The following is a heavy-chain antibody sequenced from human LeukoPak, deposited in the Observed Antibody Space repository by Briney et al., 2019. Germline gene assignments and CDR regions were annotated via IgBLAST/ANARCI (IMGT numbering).Heavy chain of an antibody. CDR2: IYYSGST. D-gene: IGHD3-16*01. J-gene: IGHJ6*03. CDR1: GGSISSGAYS. Sequence: SQTLSLTCAVSGGSISSGAYSWSWIRQPPGKGLEWIGSIYYSGSTNYNPSLKSRVTISVDTSKNQFSLKLSSVTAADTAVYYCARSTAAAWGYYYYYYMDVWGKGTTVTVSS. V-gene: IGHV4-30-2*03. CDR3: ARSTAAAWGYYYYYYMDV.